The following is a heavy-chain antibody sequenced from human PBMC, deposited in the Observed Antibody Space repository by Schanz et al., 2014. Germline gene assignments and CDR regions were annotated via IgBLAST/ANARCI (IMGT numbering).Heavy chain of an antibody. CDR1: GFTFSNCD. J-gene: IGHJ4*02. Sequence: DLEESGGGLVQPGGSQRLSCAVSGFTFSNCDMTWVRQAPGKGLEWVAIIDGRGITTFYADSVKGRFTISRDNAKNTVYLQMNSLRDDDTAVYYCAKRFHCSGSHPFDYWGQGTLVTGSS. CDR3: AKRFHCSGSHPFDY. D-gene: IGHD3-10*02. V-gene: IGHV3-23*04. CDR2: IDGRGITT.